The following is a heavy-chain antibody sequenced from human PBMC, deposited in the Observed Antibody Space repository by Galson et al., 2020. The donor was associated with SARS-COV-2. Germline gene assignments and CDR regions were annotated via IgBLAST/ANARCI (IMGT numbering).Heavy chain of an antibody. CDR1: GYTLTELS. Sequence: ASVKVSCKVSGYTLTELSMHWVRQAPGKGLEWMGGFDPEDGETIYAQKFQGRVTMTEDTSTDTAYMELSSLRSEDTAVYYCATAPPLIGVGANWFDPWGQGTLVTVSS. CDR3: ATAPPLIGVGANWFDP. V-gene: IGHV1-24*01. CDR2: FDPEDGET. D-gene: IGHD3-3*01. J-gene: IGHJ5*02.